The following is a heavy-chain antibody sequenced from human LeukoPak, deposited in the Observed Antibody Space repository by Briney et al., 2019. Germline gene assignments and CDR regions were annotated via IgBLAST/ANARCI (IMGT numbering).Heavy chain of an antibody. D-gene: IGHD2-2*01. Sequence: GGSLRLSCAASGFTFISYAMSWVRQAPGKGLESVSTISGNGGSTYYADSVEGRFTISRDNSKNTLYLQMTSLRAEDTALYYCARVPAARWLDPWGQGALVTVSS. CDR3: ARVPAARWLDP. CDR2: ISGNGGST. V-gene: IGHV3-23*01. CDR1: GFTFISYA. J-gene: IGHJ5*02.